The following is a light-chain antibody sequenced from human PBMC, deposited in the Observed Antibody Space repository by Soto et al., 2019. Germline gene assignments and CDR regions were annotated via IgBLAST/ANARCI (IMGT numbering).Light chain of an antibody. Sequence: QLVLTQPASVSGSPGQSITISCTGTSSDVGSYNLVSWYQQHPGKAPKLMIYEGSKRPSGVSNRFSGSKSGNTASLTISGLQAEDEADYYCCSYAGRSTFYVFGTGTKLTVL. V-gene: IGLV2-23*01. CDR1: SSDVGSYNL. CDR3: CSYAGRSTFYV. J-gene: IGLJ1*01. CDR2: EGS.